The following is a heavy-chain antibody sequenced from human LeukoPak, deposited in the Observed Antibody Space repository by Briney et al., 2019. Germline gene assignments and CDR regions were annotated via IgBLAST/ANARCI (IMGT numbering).Heavy chain of an antibody. V-gene: IGHV4-34*01. D-gene: IGHD4-17*01. CDR2: INHSGTT. CDR3: ARVGADGDYGLAAFDI. CDR1: GGSFSGYY. J-gene: IGHJ3*02. Sequence: SETLSLTCAVYGGSFSGYYWSWIRQPPGKGLEWIGEINHSGTTNYNPSLKSRVTISVDTSKNQFSLKLSSVTAADTAVYYCARVGADGDYGLAAFDIWGQGTMVTVSS.